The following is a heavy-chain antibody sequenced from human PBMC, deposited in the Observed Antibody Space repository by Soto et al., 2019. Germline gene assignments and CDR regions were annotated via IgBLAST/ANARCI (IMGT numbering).Heavy chain of an antibody. V-gene: IGHV3-48*03. D-gene: IGHD3-22*01. Sequence: LRLSCAASGFTFSSYEMNWVRQAPGKGLEWVSYISSSGSTIYYADSVKGRFTISRDNAKNSLYLQMNSLRAEDTAVYYCARDNTLIYSHPYYFDYWGQGTLVTVSS. CDR2: ISSSGSTI. CDR3: ARDNTLIYSHPYYFDY. J-gene: IGHJ4*02. CDR1: GFTFSSYE.